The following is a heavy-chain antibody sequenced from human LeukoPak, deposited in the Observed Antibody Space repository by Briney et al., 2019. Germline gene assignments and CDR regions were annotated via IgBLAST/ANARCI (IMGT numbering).Heavy chain of an antibody. V-gene: IGHV3-21*01. J-gene: IGHJ4*02. D-gene: IGHD5-12*01. CDR3: ARDLEMATIKYHFDY. CDR2: ISSSSSYI. CDR1: GFTFSSYS. Sequence: PGGSLRLSCAASGFTFSSYSMNWVRQAPGKGLEWVSSISSSSSYIYYADSVKGRFTISRDNAKNSLYLQMNSLRAEDTAVYYCARDLEMATIKYHFDYWGQGTLVTVSS.